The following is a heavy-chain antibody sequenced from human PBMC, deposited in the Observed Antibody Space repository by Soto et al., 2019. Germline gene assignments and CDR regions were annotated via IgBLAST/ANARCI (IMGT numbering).Heavy chain of an antibody. D-gene: IGHD4-17*01. CDR3: ARLSTVSYHGMDV. J-gene: IGHJ6*02. CDR1: GVTFSRYE. Sequence: SLRLSSAASGVTFSRYEMHWVRQPPGKGLEWVAITSYDGANTYYADSVKGRFTISRDNSKNTLDLQMDRLIFGDTAVYFCARLSTVSYHGMDVWGQGTTVTVSS. V-gene: IGHV3-30-3*01. CDR2: TSYDGANT.